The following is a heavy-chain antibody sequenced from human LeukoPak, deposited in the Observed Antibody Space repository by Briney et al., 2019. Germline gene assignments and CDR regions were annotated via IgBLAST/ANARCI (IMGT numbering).Heavy chain of an antibody. CDR1: GFTFSDHT. CDR2: IFGSGSNT. V-gene: IGHV3-23*01. CDR3: AKESVRGVAPFDY. J-gene: IGHJ4*02. Sequence: GGSLRLSCAASGFTFSDHTMTWVRQTPGKGLEWVSGIFGSGSNTYYADSVKGRFTISRDNSKNTVYLQMNSLRADDTAVYYCAKESVRGVAPFDYWGQGTLVTVSS. D-gene: IGHD3-10*01.